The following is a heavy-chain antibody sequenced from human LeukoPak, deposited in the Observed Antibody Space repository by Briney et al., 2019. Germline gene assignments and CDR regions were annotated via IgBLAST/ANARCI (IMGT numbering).Heavy chain of an antibody. V-gene: IGHV4-30-4*01. CDR3: ARGLTYYDYVWEEFDY. D-gene: IGHD3-16*01. J-gene: IGHJ4*02. CDR2: IYYSGST. CDR1: GGSISSGDYS. Sequence: SQTLSLTCTVSGGSISSGDYSWSWIRQPPGKGLEWIGYIYYSGSTYYNPSLKSRVTISVDTSKNQFSLKLSSVTAADTAVYYCARGLTYYDYVWEEFDYWGQGTLVTVSS.